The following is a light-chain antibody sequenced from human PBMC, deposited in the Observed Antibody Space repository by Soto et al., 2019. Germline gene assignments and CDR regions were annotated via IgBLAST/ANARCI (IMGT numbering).Light chain of an antibody. CDR1: RGIERD. CDR3: FQESLYPRT. CDR2: AAS. J-gene: IGKJ1*01. V-gene: IGKV1-6*01. Sequence: AVQMTQSPSSLSASVGDRVTITCRASRGIERDLAWYQQKPGAAPKLLIFAASRLESGVPSRFSGSGSGTDFTLTISSLQPEDFATYYCFQESLYPRTFGQGTKVEV.